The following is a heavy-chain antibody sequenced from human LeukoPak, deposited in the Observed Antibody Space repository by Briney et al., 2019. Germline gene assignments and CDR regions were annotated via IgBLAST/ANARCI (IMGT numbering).Heavy chain of an antibody. CDR3: RGASYDSSGPEYYFDY. D-gene: IGHD3-22*01. V-gene: IGHV3-73*01. CDR2: IRGKTNSYTT. CDR1: GFTFSDSA. J-gene: IGHJ4*02. Sequence: PGGSLRLSCAASGFTFSDSAMRWVRQASGKGLEWVGRIRGKTNSYTTAYAASVKGRFTISRDDSKNTAYLQMNSLKTGDTAVYYCRGASYDSSGPEYYFDYWGQGTLVTVSS.